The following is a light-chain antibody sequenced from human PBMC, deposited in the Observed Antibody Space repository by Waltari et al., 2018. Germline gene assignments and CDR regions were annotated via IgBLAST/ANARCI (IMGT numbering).Light chain of an antibody. CDR3: QQYHKWPPGG. CDR2: AAS. CDR1: QRVNTN. V-gene: IGKV3-15*01. Sequence: VVTQSPATLSVSPGKTVTLSCRASQRVNTNLAWYQQKPGQAPRLRIFAASTRAPGIPSRFGGSGSGTEFTLTITSLQFEDVGVYFCQQYHKWPPGGFGGGTKVEIK. J-gene: IGKJ4*01.